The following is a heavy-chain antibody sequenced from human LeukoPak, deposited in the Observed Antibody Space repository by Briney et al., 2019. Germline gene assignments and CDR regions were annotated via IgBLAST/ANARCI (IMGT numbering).Heavy chain of an antibody. CDR3: ARGRSYSSSWVSDY. CDR1: GVSFSGYY. Sequence: PSETLSLTCAVYGVSFSGYYWSWLRQPPGKGLEWIGEINHSGSTNYNPSLKRRVTISVDTSKNQFSLKLSSVTAADTAVYYCARGRSYSSSWVSDYWGQGTLVTVSS. CDR2: INHSGST. V-gene: IGHV4-34*01. D-gene: IGHD6-13*01. J-gene: IGHJ4*02.